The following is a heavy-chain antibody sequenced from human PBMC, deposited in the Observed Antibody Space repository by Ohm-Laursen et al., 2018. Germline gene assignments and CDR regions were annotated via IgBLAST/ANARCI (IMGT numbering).Heavy chain of an antibody. J-gene: IGHJ5*02. D-gene: IGHD5-24*01. Sequence: ASVKVSCTASGYTFTSYDINWVRQATGQGLEWMGWMNPNSGNTGYAQKFQGRVTMTRNTSISTAYMELSSLRSEDTAVYYCAREVEMATGGWFDPWGQGTLVTVSS. CDR2: MNPNSGNT. CDR3: AREVEMATGGWFDP. CDR1: GYTFTSYD. V-gene: IGHV1-8*01.